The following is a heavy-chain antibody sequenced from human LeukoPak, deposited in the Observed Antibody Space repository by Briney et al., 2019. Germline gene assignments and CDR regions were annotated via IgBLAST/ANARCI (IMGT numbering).Heavy chain of an antibody. J-gene: IGHJ6*02. CDR2: ISTDGYTT. D-gene: IGHD5-18*01. V-gene: IGHV3-64*01. CDR3: ARAGYSYGIWGMGMDV. CDR1: GFIFSRYA. Sequence: GGSLRLSCAASGFIFSRYAIHWVRQAPGKGLEFVSAISTDGYTTYYANSVEGRFTISGDNSKNTLYLQMGSLRAEDMAVYYCARAGYSYGIWGMGMDVWGQGTTVTVSS.